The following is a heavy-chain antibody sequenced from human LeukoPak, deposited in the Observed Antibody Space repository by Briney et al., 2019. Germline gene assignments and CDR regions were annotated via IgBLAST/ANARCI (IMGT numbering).Heavy chain of an antibody. CDR1: GFTFDDYA. J-gene: IGHJ3*02. D-gene: IGHD6-19*01. CDR2: ISWNSGSI. Sequence: PGRSLRLSCAASGFTFDDYAMHWVRQAPGKGLEWVSGISWNSGSIGYADSVKGRFTISRDNAKNSLYLQMNSLRAEDMALYYCAKDIGYSSGWYSAFDIWGQGAMVTVSS. V-gene: IGHV3-9*03. CDR3: AKDIGYSSGWYSAFDI.